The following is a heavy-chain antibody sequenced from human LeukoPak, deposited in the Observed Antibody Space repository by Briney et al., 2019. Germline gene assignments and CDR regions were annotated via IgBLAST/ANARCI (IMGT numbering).Heavy chain of an antibody. CDR3: ARDQGENYDSSGYYPY. Sequence: PGGSLRLSCAASGFTFSNYHMSWIRQAPGKGLEWVSYISGSSGSTNYADSVMGRFTISRDNGKNSLYLQMNSLRAEDTAVYYCARDQGENYDSSGYYPYWGQGTLVTVSS. CDR1: GFTFSNYH. CDR2: ISGSSGST. V-gene: IGHV3-11*06. D-gene: IGHD3-22*01. J-gene: IGHJ4*02.